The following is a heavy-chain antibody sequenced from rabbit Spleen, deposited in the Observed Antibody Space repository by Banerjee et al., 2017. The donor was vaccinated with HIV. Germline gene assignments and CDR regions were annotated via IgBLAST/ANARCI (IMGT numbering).Heavy chain of an antibody. V-gene: IGHV1S45*01. J-gene: IGHJ4*01. CDR1: GFDLSSYW. CDR3: ARDPAYSSGSGSAIPYL. CDR2: IYADSSGST. Sequence: QEQLEESGGDLVKPEGSLTLTCKASGFDLSSYWMCWVRQAPGKGLEWIACIYADSSGSTYYASWAKGRFTISKTSSTTVTLQMTSLTAADTATYFCARDPAYSSGSGSAIPYLWGPGTLVTVS. D-gene: IGHD1-1*01.